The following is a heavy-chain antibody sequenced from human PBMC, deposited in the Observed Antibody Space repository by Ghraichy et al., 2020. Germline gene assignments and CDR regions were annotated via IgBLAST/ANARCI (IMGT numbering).Heavy chain of an antibody. CDR1: GFIFSTYA. Sequence: GESLNISCAASGFIFSTYAMHWVRQAPGKGLEWVSVISYDGKSYFYTDSMKGRFTISRDDSKNTLHLQMDSLRAEDTAIYYCARERPPSGKYYYGMDVWGLGTTVTVSS. CDR3: ARERPPSGKYYYGMDV. CDR2: ISYDGKSY. J-gene: IGHJ6*02. D-gene: IGHD3-10*01. V-gene: IGHV3-30*04.